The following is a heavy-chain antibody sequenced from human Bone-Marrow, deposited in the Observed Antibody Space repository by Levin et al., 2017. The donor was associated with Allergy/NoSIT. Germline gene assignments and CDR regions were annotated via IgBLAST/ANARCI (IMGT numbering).Heavy chain of an antibody. CDR1: GFTVSSNY. Sequence: GGSLRLSCAASGFTVSSNYMCWVRQAPGKGLEWVSVIYSGGDTYYADSVKGRFTISRDNSKNTLYLQMNSLRAEDTAVYYCAREGHSGYDLGYWGQGTLVTVSS. V-gene: IGHV3-53*01. CDR2: IYSGGDT. J-gene: IGHJ4*02. CDR3: AREGHSGYDLGY. D-gene: IGHD5-12*01.